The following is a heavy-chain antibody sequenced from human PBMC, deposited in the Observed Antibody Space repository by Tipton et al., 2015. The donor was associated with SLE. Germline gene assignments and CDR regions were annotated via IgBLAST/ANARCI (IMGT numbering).Heavy chain of an antibody. V-gene: IGHV4-39*07. CDR2: LFYSGSA. D-gene: IGHD2-8*02. J-gene: IGHJ4*02. CDR1: GGSITDALYY. CDR3: ARETGGIGGPFDS. Sequence: TLSLTCNVSGGSITDALYYWGWIRQPPGKGLEWIGSLFYSGSAYYSQSLTSRVSISAGTSKNQFSLKLRSVTAADTAVYFCARETGGIGGPFDSWGQGTLVTVSS.